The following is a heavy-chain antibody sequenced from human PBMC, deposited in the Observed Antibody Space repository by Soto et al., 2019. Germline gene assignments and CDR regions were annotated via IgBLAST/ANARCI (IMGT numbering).Heavy chain of an antibody. V-gene: IGHV3-30*18. D-gene: IGHD3-9*01. CDR1: GFTFSSYG. J-gene: IGHJ4*02. CDR2: ISYDGSNK. Sequence: PGGSLRFSCAASGFTFSSYGMHWVRQAPGKGLEWVAVISYDGSNKYYADSVKGRFTISRDNSKNTLYLQMNSLRAEDTAVYYCAKDFYDILTGYYNPIFDYWGQGTLVTVSS. CDR3: AKDFYDILTGYYNPIFDY.